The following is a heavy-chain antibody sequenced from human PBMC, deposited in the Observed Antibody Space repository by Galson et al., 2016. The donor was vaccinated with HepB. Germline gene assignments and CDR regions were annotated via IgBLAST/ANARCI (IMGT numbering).Heavy chain of an antibody. Sequence: ETLSLTCTVSGVSITDYFWSWIRQPPGKGLEWIGYVSYSGSTNYNPSLKSRATISVDTSKNHFSLKLSSVTAADTAVYYCAREVGVPGVTYGMDVWGQGTTVTVSS. CDR1: GVSITDYF. J-gene: IGHJ6*02. D-gene: IGHD2-2*01. CDR3: AREVGVPGVTYGMDV. CDR2: VSYSGST. V-gene: IGHV4-59*01.